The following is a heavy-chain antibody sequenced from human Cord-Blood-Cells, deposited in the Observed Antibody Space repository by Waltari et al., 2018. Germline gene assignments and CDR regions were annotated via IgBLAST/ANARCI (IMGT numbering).Heavy chain of an antibody. CDR3: AKDHPIGYSGYPDLFDY. D-gene: IGHD5-12*01. Sequence: QVQLVESGGGVVQPGRSLRLSCAASGLTFSSSGLHWVRQAPGKGLEWVAVISYDGSNKYYADSVKGRFTISRDNSKNTLYLQMNSLRAEDTAVYYCAKDHPIGYSGYPDLFDYWGQGTLVTVSS. J-gene: IGHJ4*02. V-gene: IGHV3-30*18. CDR1: GLTFSSSG. CDR2: ISYDGSNK.